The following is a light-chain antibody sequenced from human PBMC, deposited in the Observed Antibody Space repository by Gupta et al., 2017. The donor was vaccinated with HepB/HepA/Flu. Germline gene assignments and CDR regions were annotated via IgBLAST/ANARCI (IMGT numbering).Light chain of an antibody. Sequence: EIVLTQSPATLSLSPGERALLSCRASQSVNNFLAWYQQKPVQAPRLLISDASNRATGTPARFSGSGSGTDFTLTISSLEPEDFAVYYCQQRSSWPPTFGGGTKVEIK. CDR1: QSVNNF. CDR2: DAS. V-gene: IGKV3-11*01. J-gene: IGKJ4*01. CDR3: QQRSSWPPT.